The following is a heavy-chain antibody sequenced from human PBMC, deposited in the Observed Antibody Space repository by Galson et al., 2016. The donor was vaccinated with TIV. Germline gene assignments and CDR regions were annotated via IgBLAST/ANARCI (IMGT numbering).Heavy chain of an antibody. CDR1: GFHFSTYW. V-gene: IGHV3-74*01. CDR2: INGDGSDR. D-gene: IGHD2-15*01. J-gene: IGHJ6*02. Sequence: SLRLSCAASGFHFSTYWMHWVRQVPGKGLLWVARINGDGSDRDYAESVEGRFTISRDNARNTLYLQLNRLRAEDTALYFCARALDYFQSSAYSYRSEVYYYPTDDWGQGTTVTVSS. CDR3: ARALDYFQSSAYSYRSEVYYYPTDD.